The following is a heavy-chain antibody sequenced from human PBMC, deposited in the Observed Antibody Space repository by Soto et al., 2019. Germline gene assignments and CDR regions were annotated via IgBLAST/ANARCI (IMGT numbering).Heavy chain of an antibody. J-gene: IGHJ6*02. CDR1: GFTFSSYS. Sequence: EVQLVESGGGLVQPGGSLRLSCAASGFTFSSYSMNWVRQAPGKGLEWVSYISSSSSTIYYAVSVKGRFTISRDNAKNSLYLQMNSLRAEDTAVYYCARAEYYYGSGRDYYYGMDVWGQGTTVTVSS. CDR3: ARAEYYYGSGRDYYYGMDV. D-gene: IGHD3-10*01. CDR2: ISSSSSTI. V-gene: IGHV3-48*01.